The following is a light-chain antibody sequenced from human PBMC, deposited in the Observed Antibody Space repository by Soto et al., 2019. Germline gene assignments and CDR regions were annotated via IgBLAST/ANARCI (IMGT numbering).Light chain of an antibody. V-gene: IGKV4-1*01. J-gene: IGKJ2*01. CDR1: QSVLSSSYS. Sequence: DIVMTQSPDSLAVSLGERATINCKSSQSVLSSSYSIAWYQQKPGQPPKLLIYWASTRESGVPDRFSGSGSGTDFTLTISSLQAEDVAVYYCQQYYDTPYTFGQGTKLEIK. CDR2: WAS. CDR3: QQYYDTPYT.